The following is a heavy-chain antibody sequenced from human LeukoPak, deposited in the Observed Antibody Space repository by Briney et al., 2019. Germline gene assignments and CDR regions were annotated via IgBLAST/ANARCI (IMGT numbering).Heavy chain of an antibody. CDR1: GYTFTSFG. J-gene: IGHJ4*02. D-gene: IGHD1-26*01. CDR3: ARDWGAPHTLNFDY. CDR2: ISGYNGDT. V-gene: IGHV1-18*01. Sequence: ASVKVSCKASGYTFTSFGISWVRQAPGQGLEWMAWISGYNGDTNYVQKFQDRLTMTTDTSTSTAYLELTNLRSDDTAVYYCARDWGAPHTLNFDYWGQGTPVTVSS.